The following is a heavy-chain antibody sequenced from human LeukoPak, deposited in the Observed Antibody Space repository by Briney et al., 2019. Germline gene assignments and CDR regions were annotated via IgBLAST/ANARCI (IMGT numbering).Heavy chain of an antibody. J-gene: IGHJ4*02. D-gene: IGHD3-22*01. CDR3: ARDRGGYDTYYFDY. Sequence: GGSLRLSCAASGFTFSSYSMNWVRQAPGKGLEWVSSISSSSSYIYYADSVKGRFTISRDNAKNSLYLQMNSLRAEDTAVYYCARDRGGYDTYYFDYWGQGTLVTVSS. CDR2: ISSSSSYI. V-gene: IGHV3-21*01. CDR1: GFTFSSYS.